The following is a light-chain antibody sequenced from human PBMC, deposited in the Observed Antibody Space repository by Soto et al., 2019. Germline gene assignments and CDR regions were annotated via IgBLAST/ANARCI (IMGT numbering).Light chain of an antibody. CDR1: QSISNR. Sequence: DIQMTQSPSTLSASVGDRVTITCRASQSISNRLAWYQQKPGKAPKVLIYDASSLESGVPSRFSGSGSGTEFTLTISSLQPDDFATYYCQQYKSWPWTFGQGTKVDIK. CDR2: DAS. CDR3: QQYKSWPWT. J-gene: IGKJ1*01. V-gene: IGKV1-5*01.